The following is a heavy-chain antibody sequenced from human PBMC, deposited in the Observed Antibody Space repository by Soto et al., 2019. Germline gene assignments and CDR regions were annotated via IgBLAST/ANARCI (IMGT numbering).Heavy chain of an antibody. CDR2: IYPGDSDT. V-gene: IGHV5-51*03. D-gene: IGHD2-8*01. J-gene: IGHJ6*02. CDR3: ARPTNRGKKYYGMDV. CDR1: GYSFTSYW. Sequence: EVQLVQSGAEVKKPGESLKISCKGSGYSFTSYWIGWVRQMPGKGLECMGIIYPGDSDTRYSPSFQGQVTISADKSIGTAYLQWSSLKASDTAVYYCARPTNRGKKYYGMDVWGQGTTVTVSS.